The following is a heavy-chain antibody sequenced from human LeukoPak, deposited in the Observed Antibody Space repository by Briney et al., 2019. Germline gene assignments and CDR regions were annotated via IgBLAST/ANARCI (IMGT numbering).Heavy chain of an antibody. CDR3: ARDSGEEQQLVGALFY. CDR2: IIPIFGTA. J-gene: IGHJ4*02. V-gene: IGHV1-69*01. D-gene: IGHD6-13*01. CDR1: GGTFSSYA. Sequence: GSSVKVSCKASGGTFSSYAISWVRQAPGQGLEWMGGIIPIFGTANYAQKFQGRVTITADESTSTAYMELSSLRSEDTAVYYCARDSGEEQQLVGALFYWGQGTLVTVSS.